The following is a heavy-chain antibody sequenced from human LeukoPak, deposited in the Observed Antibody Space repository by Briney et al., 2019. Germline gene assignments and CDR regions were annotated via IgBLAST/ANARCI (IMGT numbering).Heavy chain of an antibody. Sequence: SETLSLTCTVSGGSISTYYWNWIRQPPGKGLEWIGYIHYSGGTYYDSSLKSRVTISIDTSKNQFSLELSSVTAADTAVYYCARGGVYYFDFWGQGTLVTVSS. CDR1: GGSISTYY. V-gene: IGHV4-59*01. D-gene: IGHD3-16*01. CDR3: ARGGVYYFDF. J-gene: IGHJ4*02. CDR2: IHYSGGT.